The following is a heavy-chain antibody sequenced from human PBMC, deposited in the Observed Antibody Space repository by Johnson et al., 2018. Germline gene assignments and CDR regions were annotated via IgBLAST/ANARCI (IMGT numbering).Heavy chain of an antibody. V-gene: IGHV3-30-3*01. CDR2: VSYDGSNK. J-gene: IGHJ4*02. Sequence: QVQLVQSGGGVGQPGRSLRLSCAASGFTFITYAMHWVRQAPGKGLEWVAVVSYDGSNKYYAASVKGRFTISRDNFKNTGFRQMNGLRPEDTAVYYCARDRSRSQKTKLVGITNYLDHWGQGTLVTVSS. CDR1: GFTFITYA. CDR3: ARDRSRSQKTKLVGITNYLDH. D-gene: IGHD1-26*01.